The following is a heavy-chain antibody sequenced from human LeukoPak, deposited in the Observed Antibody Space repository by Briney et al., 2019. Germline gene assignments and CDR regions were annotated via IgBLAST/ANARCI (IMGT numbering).Heavy chain of an antibody. CDR1: GFTFSSYA. V-gene: IGHV3-33*08. CDR2: IWSDGSNK. D-gene: IGHD3-22*01. Sequence: GGSLRLSCAASGFTFSSYAMNWVRQAPGKGLEWVAVIWSDGSNKYYADSVKGRFTISRDNSRNTLYLQMNSLRAEDTAVYYCARDYYAVRYYFDYWGQGTLVTVSS. J-gene: IGHJ4*02. CDR3: ARDYYAVRYYFDY.